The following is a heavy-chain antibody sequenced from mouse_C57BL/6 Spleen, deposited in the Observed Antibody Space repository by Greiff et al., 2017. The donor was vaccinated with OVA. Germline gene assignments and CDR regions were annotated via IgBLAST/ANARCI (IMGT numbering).Heavy chain of an antibody. CDR3: SLSYDYDGAGFAY. V-gene: IGHV1-39*01. Sequence: VQLQQSGPELVKPGASVKISCKASGYSFTDYNMNWVKQRNGKSLEWIGVINPNYGTTSYNQKFKGKATLTVDKSYSTAYMQLNSLTSEDSAVYYCSLSYDYDGAGFAYWGQGTLVTVSA. D-gene: IGHD2-4*01. CDR2: INPNYGTT. J-gene: IGHJ3*01. CDR1: GYSFTDYN.